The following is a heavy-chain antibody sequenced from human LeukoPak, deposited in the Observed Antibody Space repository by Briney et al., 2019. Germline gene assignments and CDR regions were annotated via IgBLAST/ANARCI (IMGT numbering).Heavy chain of an antibody. D-gene: IGHD3-10*01. V-gene: IGHV1-18*01. J-gene: IGHJ4*02. Sequence: ASVKVSCKASGYTFSNYGISWVRQAPGQGLEWMASISAYNGNTNYAQKFQGRVTMTTDTSTSTAFMELRSLRSDDTAVYYCARDLPLGFYGSGSLGHWGQGSLVTVSS. CDR2: ISAYNGNT. CDR3: ARDLPLGFYGSGSLGH. CDR1: GYTFSNYG.